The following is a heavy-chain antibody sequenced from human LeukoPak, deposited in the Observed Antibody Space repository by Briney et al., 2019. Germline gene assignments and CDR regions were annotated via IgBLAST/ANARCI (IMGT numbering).Heavy chain of an antibody. CDR2: IIPIFGTA. J-gene: IGHJ6*02. V-gene: IGHV1-69*13. CDR3: ARVIRGSFSSGWYSDYYYYGMDV. D-gene: IGHD6-19*01. Sequence: ASVKVSCKASGGTFSSYAISWVRQAPGQGLEWMGGIIPIFGTANYAQKFQGRVTITADESTSTAYTELSSLRSEDTAVYYCARVIRGSFSSGWYSDYYYYGMDVWGQGTTVTVSS. CDR1: GGTFSSYA.